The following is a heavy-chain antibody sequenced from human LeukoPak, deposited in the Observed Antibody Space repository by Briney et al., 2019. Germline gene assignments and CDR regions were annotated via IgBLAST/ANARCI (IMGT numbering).Heavy chain of an antibody. Sequence: GASVKVSCKASGGTFSSYAISWVRQAPGQGVEWMGGIIPIFGTANYAQKFQGRVTITADESTSTAYMELSSLRSEDTAVYYCARDRFYCSGGSCYSEYFDYWGQGTLVTVSS. J-gene: IGHJ4*02. CDR3: ARDRFYCSGGSCYSEYFDY. D-gene: IGHD2-15*01. CDR1: GGTFSSYA. V-gene: IGHV1-69*13. CDR2: IIPIFGTA.